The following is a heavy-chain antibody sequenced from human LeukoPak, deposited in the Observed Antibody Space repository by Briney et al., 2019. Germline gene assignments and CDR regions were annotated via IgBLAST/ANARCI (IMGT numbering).Heavy chain of an antibody. D-gene: IGHD6-6*01. Sequence: ASVKVSCKASGYTFIGYYIHWVRQAPGQGLEWMGWINPNSGDTNYAQKFQGRATMTRDTSISTAYMELSRLRSDDTAVYYCASLIRGRKYSNSDVDYWGQGTLVTVPS. CDR3: ASLIRGRKYSNSDVDY. J-gene: IGHJ4*02. CDR1: GYTFIGYY. V-gene: IGHV1-2*02. CDR2: INPNSGDT.